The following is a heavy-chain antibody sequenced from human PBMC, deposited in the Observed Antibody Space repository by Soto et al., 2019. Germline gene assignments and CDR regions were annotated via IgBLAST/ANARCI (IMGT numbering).Heavy chain of an antibody. CDR2: MSGSGGST. Sequence: EVQLLESGGGLVQPGGSLRLSCAASGFTFSSYAMSWVRQAPGKGLEWVSVMSGSGGSTYYADSVKGRFTISRDNSKNTLYLQMNSLRAEDTAVYYCTKSSWAMGTVTAFDYWGQGTLVTVSS. CDR1: GFTFSSYA. CDR3: TKSSWAMGTVTAFDY. V-gene: IGHV3-23*01. D-gene: IGHD6-13*01. J-gene: IGHJ4*02.